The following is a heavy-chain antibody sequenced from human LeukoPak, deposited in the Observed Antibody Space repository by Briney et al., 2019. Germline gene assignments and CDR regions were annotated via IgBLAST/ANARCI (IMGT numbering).Heavy chain of an antibody. CDR2: IAYDGSNK. Sequence: GGSLRLSCAASGFTFSSYAMHWVRQAPGKGLEWVAVIAYDGSNKYYADSVKGRFTISRDNSKNTLYLQMNSLRAEDTAVYYCASFERWELLYWGQGTLVTVSS. D-gene: IGHD1-26*01. J-gene: IGHJ4*02. V-gene: IGHV3-30-3*01. CDR3: ASFERWELLY. CDR1: GFTFSSYA.